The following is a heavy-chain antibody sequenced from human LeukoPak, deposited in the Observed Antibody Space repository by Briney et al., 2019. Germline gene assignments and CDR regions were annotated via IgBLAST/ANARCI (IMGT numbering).Heavy chain of an antibody. Sequence: SETLSLTCAVYGGSFSGYYWSWIRQPPGKGLEWIGEINHSGSTNYNPSLKSRVTISVDTSKNQFSLKLSSVTAADTAVYYCARVFGYTYGHADYWGQGTLVTVSS. V-gene: IGHV4-34*01. D-gene: IGHD5-18*01. CDR3: ARVFGYTYGHADY. J-gene: IGHJ4*02. CDR2: INHSGST. CDR1: GGSFSGYY.